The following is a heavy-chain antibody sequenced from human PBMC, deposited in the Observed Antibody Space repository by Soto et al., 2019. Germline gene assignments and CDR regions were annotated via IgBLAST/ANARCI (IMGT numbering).Heavy chain of an antibody. J-gene: IGHJ4*02. CDR3: ASAGKDSSGYYDFDY. CDR1: GYTFTSYG. CDR2: ISAYNGNT. Sequence: ASVKVSCKASGYTFTSYGISWVRQAPGQGLEWMGWISAYNGNTNYAQKLQGRVTMTTDTSTSTAHMELRSLRSDDTAVYYCASAGKDSSGYYDFDYWGQGTLVTVS. V-gene: IGHV1-18*01. D-gene: IGHD3-22*01.